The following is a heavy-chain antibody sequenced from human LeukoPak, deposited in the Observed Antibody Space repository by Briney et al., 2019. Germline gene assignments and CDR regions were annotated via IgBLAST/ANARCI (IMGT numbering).Heavy chain of an antibody. V-gene: IGHV4-31*03. CDR1: GGSISSGGYY. D-gene: IGHD1-26*01. CDR3: ATDIGEVGAGPGGY. Sequence: SEILSLTCTVSGGSISSGGYYWSWIRQHPGKGLEWIGYIYYSGSTYYNPSLKSRVTISVDTSKNQFSLKLSSVTAADTAVYYCATDIGEVGAGPGGYWGQGTLVTVSS. J-gene: IGHJ4*02. CDR2: IYYSGST.